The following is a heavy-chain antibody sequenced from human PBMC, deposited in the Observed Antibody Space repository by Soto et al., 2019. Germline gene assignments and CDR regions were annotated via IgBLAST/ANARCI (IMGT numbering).Heavy chain of an antibody. D-gene: IGHD2-15*01. Sequence: QVQLVESGGGVVQPGRSLRLSCAASGFTFSSYGMHWVRQAPGKGLEGVAVISYDGSNKYYADSVKGRFTISRDNSKNTLYLQMNSLRAEDTAVYYCAKDIGCCSGGSCWGVDYWGQGTLVTVSS. J-gene: IGHJ4*02. CDR2: ISYDGSNK. V-gene: IGHV3-30*18. CDR1: GFTFSSYG. CDR3: AKDIGCCSGGSCWGVDY.